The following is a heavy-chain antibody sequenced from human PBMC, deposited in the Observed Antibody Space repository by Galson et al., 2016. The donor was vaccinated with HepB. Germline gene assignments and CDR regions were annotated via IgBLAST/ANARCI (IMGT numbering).Heavy chain of an antibody. Sequence: SETLSLTCTVSGGSISSSSYYWGWIRQPPGKGLEWIGSIYYSGSTHYNPSLKSRVTISIDTSKNEFSLKLSSVTAADTAEYSCAREMMHRNGWYINHGFDYWGQGTLVTGSS. V-gene: IGHV4-39*02. J-gene: IGHJ4*02. CDR3: AREMMHRNGWYINHGFDY. CDR1: GGSISSSSYY. CDR2: IYYSGST. D-gene: IGHD6-19*01.